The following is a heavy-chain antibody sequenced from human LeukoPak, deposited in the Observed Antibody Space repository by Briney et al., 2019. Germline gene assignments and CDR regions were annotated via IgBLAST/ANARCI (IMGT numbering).Heavy chain of an antibody. CDR3: ASTDSGSYPGMFY. J-gene: IGHJ4*02. CDR2: ISSSSSYI. CDR1: GFTFSSYS. V-gene: IGHV3-21*01. D-gene: IGHD1-26*01. Sequence: PGGSLRLSCAASGFTFSSYSMNWVRQAPGKGLEWVSSISSSSSYIYYADSVKGRFTISRDNAKNSLYLQMNSLRAEDTAVYYCASTDSGSYPGMFYRGQGTLVTVSS.